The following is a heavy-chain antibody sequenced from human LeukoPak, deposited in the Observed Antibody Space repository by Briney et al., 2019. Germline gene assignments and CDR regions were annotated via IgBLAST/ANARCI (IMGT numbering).Heavy chain of an antibody. Sequence: ASVKVSCKASGYTFTGYYMHWVRQAPGQGLEWMGWINPNSGGTNYAQKFRGRVTMARDTSISTAYMELSRLRSDDTAVYYCARGVTATHVYYYYGMDVWGQGTTVTVSS. CDR3: ARGVTATHVYYYYGMDV. CDR2: INPNSGGT. D-gene: IGHD2-21*02. CDR1: GYTFTGYY. V-gene: IGHV1-2*02. J-gene: IGHJ6*02.